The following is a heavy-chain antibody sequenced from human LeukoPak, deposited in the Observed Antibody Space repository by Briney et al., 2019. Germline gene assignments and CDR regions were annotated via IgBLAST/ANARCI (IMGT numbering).Heavy chain of an antibody. CDR1: GFPFTTAW. J-gene: IGHJ4*02. CDR3: VTHRPCRGVY. V-gene: IGHV3-15*01. CDR2: IKTKTNGGTT. D-gene: IGHD3-10*01. Sequence: PGGSLRLSCAASGFPFTTAWMSWVRQAPGKGLEWVGQIKTKTNGGTTDYAAPVKGTFTISRDDSKITLCLQMNSLTTEDTAVYYCVTHRPCRGVYWGEGTLVTVSS.